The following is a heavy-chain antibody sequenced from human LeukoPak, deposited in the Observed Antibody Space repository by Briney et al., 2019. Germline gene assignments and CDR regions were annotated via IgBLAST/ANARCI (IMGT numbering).Heavy chain of an antibody. D-gene: IGHD1-26*01. V-gene: IGHV1-18*04. CDR2: ISAYNGNT. Sequence: ASVKVSCKASGYTFTGYYMHWVRQAPGQGLEWMGWISAYNGNTNYAQKLQGRVTMTTDTSTSTAYMELRSLRSDDTAVYYCARDSGSYYGDDYWGQGTLVTVSS. CDR3: ARDSGSYYGDDY. J-gene: IGHJ4*02. CDR1: GYTFTGYY.